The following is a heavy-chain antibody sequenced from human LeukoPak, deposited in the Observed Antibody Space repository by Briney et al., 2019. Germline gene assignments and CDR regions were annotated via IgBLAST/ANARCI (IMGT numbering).Heavy chain of an antibody. CDR3: ARERDYYGSGRYGY. V-gene: IGHV3-48*02. D-gene: IGHD3-10*01. Sequence: PGGSLRLSCAASGFTFSSYSINWVRQAPGKGLEWVSYISGSSRIIYYADSVKGRFTISRDNAKNSLYLQMNSLRDEDTAVYYCARERDYYGSGRYGYWGQGTLVTVSS. CDR1: GFTFSSYS. CDR2: ISGSSRII. J-gene: IGHJ4*02.